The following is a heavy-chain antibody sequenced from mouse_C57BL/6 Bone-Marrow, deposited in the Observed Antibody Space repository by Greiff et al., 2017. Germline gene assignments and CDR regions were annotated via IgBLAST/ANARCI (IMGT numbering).Heavy chain of an antibody. V-gene: IGHV1-81*01. CDR2: IYPRSGNS. CDR1: GYTFTSYG. CDR3: AYCYGSSPCAY. Sequence: QVTLKESGAELARPGASVKLSCKASGYTFTSYGISWVKQRTGRGLEWIGEIYPRSGNSYYNEEFKGKATLTADKSSSTAYMELRSLTSEDSAVYFCAYCYGSSPCAYWGQGTLVTVSA. J-gene: IGHJ3*01. D-gene: IGHD1-1*01.